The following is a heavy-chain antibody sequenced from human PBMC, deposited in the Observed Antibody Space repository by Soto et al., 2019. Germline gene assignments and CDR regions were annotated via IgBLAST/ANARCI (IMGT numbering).Heavy chain of an antibody. V-gene: IGHV1-69*01. CDR3: ARGKKYYDFWSGYPPDYYYYGMDV. D-gene: IGHD3-3*01. CDR1: GGTFSSYA. J-gene: IGHJ6*02. CDR2: IIPIFGTA. Sequence: QVQLVQSGAEVKKPGSSVKVSCKASGGTFSSYAISWVRQAPGQRLEWMGGIIPIFGTANYAQKFQGRVTITADESTSTAYMELSSLRSEDTAVYYCARGKKYYDFWSGYPPDYYYYGMDVWGQGTTVTVSS.